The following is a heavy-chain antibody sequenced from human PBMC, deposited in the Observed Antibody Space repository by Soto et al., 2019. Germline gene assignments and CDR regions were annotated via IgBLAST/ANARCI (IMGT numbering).Heavy chain of an antibody. Sequence: GGSLRLSCAASGFSFVNYAMNWVRQAPGEGLEWVSGLSGSGTSTYYADSVKGRFTISRDNSRDTLFLQMNSLTADDTAVYYCAKATTNGGWFNPFDSWGQGALVTVSS. V-gene: IGHV3-23*01. D-gene: IGHD6-19*01. J-gene: IGHJ4*02. CDR1: GFSFVNYA. CDR3: AKATTNGGWFNPFDS. CDR2: LSGSGTST.